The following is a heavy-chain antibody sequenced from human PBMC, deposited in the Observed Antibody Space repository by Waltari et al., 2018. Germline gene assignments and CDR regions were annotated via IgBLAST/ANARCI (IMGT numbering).Heavy chain of an antibody. CDR3: ARDRGRGLYLDS. CDR1: GDSLGGNAW. CDR2: IHGSGKT. J-gene: IGHJ4*02. Sequence: QVQLQESGPGLVKPSGTLSVTCAVSGDSLGGNAWWSWVRQPPGKGLEWIGQIHGSGKTNYKPSLESRVTVSRDTSNNQFSLKLASATAADTAVYYCARDRGRGLYLDSWGQGTLVTVSP. D-gene: IGHD2-15*01. V-gene: IGHV4-4*02.